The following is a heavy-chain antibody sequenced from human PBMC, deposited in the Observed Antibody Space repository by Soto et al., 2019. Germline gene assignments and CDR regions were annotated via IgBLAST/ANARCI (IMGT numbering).Heavy chain of an antibody. D-gene: IGHD5-18*01. Sequence: PSETLSLTCAVYGESFSGYFWSWIRQSPGTGLEWIGEINHSGSTNYNPSLKSRVTISVDTSNNQFSLKMNSVTAADTAVYYCARHPPGYKLDDWGPGSQVTVAS. J-gene: IGHJ4*02. CDR3: ARHPPGYKLDD. CDR1: GESFSGYF. CDR2: INHSGST. V-gene: IGHV4-34*01.